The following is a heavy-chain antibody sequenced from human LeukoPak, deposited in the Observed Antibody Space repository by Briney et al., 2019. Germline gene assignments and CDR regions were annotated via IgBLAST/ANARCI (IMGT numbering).Heavy chain of an antibody. V-gene: IGHV3-23*01. D-gene: IGHD6-19*01. CDR1: GFTFSSYA. CDR3: AKDPGYSSGWPVFDY. J-gene: IGHJ4*02. CDR2: ISGSGGST. Sequence: GGSLRLSCAAFGFTFSSYAMSWVRQAPGKGLEWVSAISGSGGSTYYADSVKGRFTISRDNSKNTLYLQMNSLRAEDTAVYYCAKDPGYSSGWPVFDYWGQGTLVTVSS.